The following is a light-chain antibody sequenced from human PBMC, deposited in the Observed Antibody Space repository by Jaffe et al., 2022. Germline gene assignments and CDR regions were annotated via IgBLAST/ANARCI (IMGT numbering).Light chain of an antibody. CDR1: TSDVGAYKF. CDR2: DVS. Sequence: QSALTQPASVSASPGQSITISCTGTTSDVGAYKFVSWYQQHPGKAPKLMIYDVSVRPSGVSSRFSGSRSGNTASLTISGLQAEDEADYYCSSFISSTTLVVFGGGTKLTVL. CDR3: SSFISSTTLVV. V-gene: IGLV2-14*03. J-gene: IGLJ2*01.